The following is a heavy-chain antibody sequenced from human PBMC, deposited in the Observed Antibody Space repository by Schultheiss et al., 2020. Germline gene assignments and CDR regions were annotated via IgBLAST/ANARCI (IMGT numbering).Heavy chain of an antibody. CDR1: GGSFTSYT. D-gene: IGHD3-16*01. J-gene: IGHJ4*02. CDR3: ARGLARDDSGGDS. V-gene: IGHV1-69*08. CDR2: IVPIMNTA. Sequence: SVKVSFKASGGSFTSYTFNWVRQAPGQGLEWMGRIVPIMNTANTAPKFQGRVTFTADKSTSTAYMELSSLRSEDTAVYYCARGLARDDSGGDSWGQGTPVTVSS.